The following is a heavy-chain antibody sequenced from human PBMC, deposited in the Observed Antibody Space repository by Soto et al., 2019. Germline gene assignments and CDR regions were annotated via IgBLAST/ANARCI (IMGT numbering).Heavy chain of an antibody. Sequence: PGGSLRLSCAASGFTFSSYSMNWVRQAPGKGLEWVSSISSSSSYIYYADSVKGRFTISRDNSKNTLYLQMNSLRAEDTAVYYCARDRSVGWEGRWLQQYYFDYWGQGTLVTVSS. J-gene: IGHJ4*02. V-gene: IGHV3-21*01. D-gene: IGHD1-26*01. CDR3: ARDRSVGWEGRWLQQYYFDY. CDR2: ISSSSSYI. CDR1: GFTFSSYS.